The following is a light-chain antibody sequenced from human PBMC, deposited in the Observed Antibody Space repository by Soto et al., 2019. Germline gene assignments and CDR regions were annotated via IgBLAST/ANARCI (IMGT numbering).Light chain of an antibody. CDR3: QQYNNWPRT. CDR2: GAS. V-gene: IGKV3-15*01. Sequence: EIVMTQSPATLSVSPGERATLSCRASQSVSSNLAWYQQKPVQAPRLLIYGASTRATCIPARFSGSGSGTEFTLTISSLQSEDFAVYYCQQYNNWPRTFGQGTKVDIK. J-gene: IGKJ1*01. CDR1: QSVSSN.